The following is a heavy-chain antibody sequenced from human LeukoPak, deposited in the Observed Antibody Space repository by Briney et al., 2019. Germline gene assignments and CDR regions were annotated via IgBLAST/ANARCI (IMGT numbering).Heavy chain of an antibody. J-gene: IGHJ4*02. Sequence: GGSLRLSCAASGFTFSSYGMHWVRQAPGKGLEWVAVISYDGSNKYYADSVKGRFTISRDDAKNTLYLQMNSLRAEDTAVYYCARGRYYYGSGSYSMGDDWGQGTLVTVSS. CDR1: GFTFSSYG. CDR2: ISYDGSNK. V-gene: IGHV3-30*03. D-gene: IGHD3-10*01. CDR3: ARGRYYYGSGSYSMGDD.